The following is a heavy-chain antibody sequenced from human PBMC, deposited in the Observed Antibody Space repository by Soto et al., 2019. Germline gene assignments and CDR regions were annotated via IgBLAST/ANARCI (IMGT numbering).Heavy chain of an antibody. CDR2: ISPIFGTT. D-gene: IGHD2-15*01. Sequence: QAQLVQSGAEVKKPGSSVKVSCEASRVTFKTFAISWVRQAPGQGLEWLGGISPIFGTTKYAQKFQGRVAITADDSTSTVYMELSGLKSEDTAVYYCARPIAAQTYFYYYAMDVWGQGTTVIVSS. V-gene: IGHV1-69*01. CDR1: RVTFKTFA. CDR3: ARPIAAQTYFYYYAMDV. J-gene: IGHJ6*02.